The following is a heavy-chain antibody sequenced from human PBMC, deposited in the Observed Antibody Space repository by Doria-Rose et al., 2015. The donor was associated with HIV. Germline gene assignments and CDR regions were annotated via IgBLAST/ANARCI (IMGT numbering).Heavy chain of an antibody. J-gene: IGHJ4*02. CDR3: ARIKSSRWYHKYYFDF. D-gene: IGHD6-13*01. CDR2: IVSDAER. CDR1: GVSLSSPGMG. V-gene: IGHV2-26*01. Sequence: QVTLKETGPVLVKPTETLTPTCTVSGVSLSSPGMGVSWIRQPPGKALEWLANIVSDAERSYKPSLKSRLTISRGTSKSQVVLTMTDMDPVDTATYYCARIKSSRWYHKYYFDFWGQGTLVIVSA.